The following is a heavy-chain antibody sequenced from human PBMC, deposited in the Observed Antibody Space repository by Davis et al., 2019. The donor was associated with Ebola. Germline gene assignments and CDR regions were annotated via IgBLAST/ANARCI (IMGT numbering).Heavy chain of an antibody. J-gene: IGHJ4*02. CDR2: ISSSSSYT. D-gene: IGHD2-2*02. Sequence: GESLKISCAASGFTFSSYSMNWVRQAPGKGLEWVSYISSSSSYTNYADSVKGRFTISRDNAKNSLYLQMNSLRAEDTAVYYCASGYCSSTSCYNPLDYWGQGTLVTVSS. CDR3: ASGYCSSTSCYNPLDY. V-gene: IGHV3-21*05. CDR1: GFTFSSYS.